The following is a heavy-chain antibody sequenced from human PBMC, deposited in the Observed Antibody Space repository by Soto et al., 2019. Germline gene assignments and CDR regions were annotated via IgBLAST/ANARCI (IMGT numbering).Heavy chain of an antibody. J-gene: IGHJ5*02. CDR1: GYTFTNYG. CDR3: ARGVGSGSYYNQYNWFDP. Sequence: QVQLVQSGAEVKKPGASVKVSCKASGYTFTNYGISGVRQAPGQGLAWMGWISAYNGNTKYAQKLQGRVTMTTETSTSTAYMELRSLRSDDTAVYYCARGVGSGSYYNQYNWFDPWGQGTLVTVSS. CDR2: ISAYNGNT. D-gene: IGHD3-10*01. V-gene: IGHV1-18*01.